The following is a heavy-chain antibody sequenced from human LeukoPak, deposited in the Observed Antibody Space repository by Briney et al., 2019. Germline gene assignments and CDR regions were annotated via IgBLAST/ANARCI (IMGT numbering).Heavy chain of an antibody. CDR2: IYTSGST. Sequence: SETLSLTCTVSGGSIRSYYWSWMREPAGKGLEWMGRIYTSGSTNYNPSLKSRVGMSVDTSKNQVSLKRSSVTAAGTAVYYCARDQSAAGYWYFDLWGRGTLVSVSS. CDR3: ARDQSAAGYWYFDL. D-gene: IGHD6-19*01. V-gene: IGHV4-4*07. J-gene: IGHJ2*01. CDR1: GGSIRSYY.